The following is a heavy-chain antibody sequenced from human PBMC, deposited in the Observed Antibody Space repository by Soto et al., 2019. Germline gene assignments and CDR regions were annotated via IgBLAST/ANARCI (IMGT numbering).Heavy chain of an antibody. CDR2: IYYSGST. J-gene: IGHJ4*02. D-gene: IGHD3-10*01. CDR1: GGSISSYY. Sequence: QVQLQESGPGLVKPSETLSLTCTVSGGSISSYYWSWNRQPPGKGLEWIGYIYYSGSTNYNPSLKSPVTISVDTSKNQFSLKLNSMTAADTAVYYCARHNYGSGSTYFDYWGQGTLVTVSS. CDR3: ARHNYGSGSTYFDY. V-gene: IGHV4-59*08.